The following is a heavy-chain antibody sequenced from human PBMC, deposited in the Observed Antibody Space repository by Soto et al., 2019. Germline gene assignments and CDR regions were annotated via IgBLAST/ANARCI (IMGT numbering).Heavy chain of an antibody. CDR1: GFTFSSYE. V-gene: IGHV3-48*03. CDR3: ARHGRYDYVWGSYRHNWFDP. J-gene: IGHJ5*02. Sequence: GGSLRLSCAAPGFTFSSYEMNWVRQAPGKGLEWVSYISSSGSTIYYADSVKGRFTISRDNAKNSLYLQMNSLRAEDTAVYYCARHGRYDYVWGSYRHNWFDPWGQGTLVTVSS. CDR2: ISSSGSTI. D-gene: IGHD3-16*02.